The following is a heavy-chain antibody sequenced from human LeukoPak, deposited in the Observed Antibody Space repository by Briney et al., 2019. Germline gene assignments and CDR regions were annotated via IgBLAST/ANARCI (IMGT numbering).Heavy chain of an antibody. CDR2: ISSSSSYI. V-gene: IGHV3-21*01. J-gene: IGHJ6*02. CDR3: ARGGLRFLEWLPYGGWGDYYYYGMDV. D-gene: IGHD3-3*01. Sequence: GGSLRLSCAASGFTFSSYSMNWVRQAPGRGLEWVSSISSSSSYIYYADSVKGRLTISRDNAKNSLYLQMNSLRAEDTAVYYCARGGLRFLEWLPYGGWGDYYYYGMDVWGQGTTVTVSS. CDR1: GFTFSSYS.